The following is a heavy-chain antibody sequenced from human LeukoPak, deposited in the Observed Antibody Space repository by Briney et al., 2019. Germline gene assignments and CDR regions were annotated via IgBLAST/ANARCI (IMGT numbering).Heavy chain of an antibody. D-gene: IGHD3-10*01. CDR2: INPNSGGT. V-gene: IGHV1-2*02. CDR3: ARMVLGYYGSESHHQPTPFDY. Sequence: ASVKVSCKASGYTFTGYYMHWVRQAPGQGLEWMGWINPNSGGTNYAQKFQGRVTMTRDTSISTAYMELSRLRSDDTAVYYCARMVLGYYGSESHHQPTPFDYWGQGTLVTVSS. J-gene: IGHJ4*02. CDR1: GYTFTGYY.